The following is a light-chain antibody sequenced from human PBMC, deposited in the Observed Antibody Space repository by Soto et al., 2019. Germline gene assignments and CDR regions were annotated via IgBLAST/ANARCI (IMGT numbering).Light chain of an antibody. CDR3: QQCGHSPPYI. CDR1: QSVRDRY. J-gene: IGKJ2*01. CDR2: GAS. V-gene: IGKV3-20*01. Sequence: EIVLTQSPGTLSLSPGERATLSCRASQSVRDRYLAWYQQKPGQAPSLLIYGASSRATGISDRFSGSGSGTDFTLTISRLEPEDFAMYFCQQCGHSPPYIFGQGTKLEIK.